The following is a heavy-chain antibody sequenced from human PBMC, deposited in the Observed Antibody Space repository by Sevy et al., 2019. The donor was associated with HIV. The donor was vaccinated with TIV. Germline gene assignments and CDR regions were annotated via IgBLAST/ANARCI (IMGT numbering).Heavy chain of an antibody. CDR1: GFAFTNYYA. CDR2: ISYDGSDK. D-gene: IGHD4-17*01. CDR3: ARPRANYVDHYFFYAMDV. Sequence: GGSLRLSCTASGFAFTNYYAMHWVRQAPGKGLEWVALISYDGSDKFYADSVKGRFTISRDNFKNTLYLQMNGLTTEDTAFYYGARPRANYVDHYFFYAMDVWGQGTTVTVSS. V-gene: IGHV3-30-3*01. J-gene: IGHJ6*02.